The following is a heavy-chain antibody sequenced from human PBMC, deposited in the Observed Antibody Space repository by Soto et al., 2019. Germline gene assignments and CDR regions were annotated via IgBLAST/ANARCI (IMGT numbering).Heavy chain of an antibody. CDR3: ARDKGYYDIWSGYRSYAFDY. J-gene: IGHJ4*02. CDR1: GYTFTSYG. CDR2: ISAYNGNT. D-gene: IGHD3-3*01. V-gene: IGHV1-18*04. Sequence: QVQLVQSGAEVKKPGASVKVSCKASGYTFTSYGITWVRQAPGQGLEWMGWISAYNGNTNSAQKLQDRVTMTTYTPASTAYMELRSLRSDDTAVYYCARDKGYYDIWSGYRSYAFDYWGQGTLVTVSS.